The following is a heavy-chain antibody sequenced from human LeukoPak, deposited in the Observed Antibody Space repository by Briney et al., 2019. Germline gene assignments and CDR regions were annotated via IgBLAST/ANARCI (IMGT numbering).Heavy chain of an antibody. V-gene: IGHV3-21*01. D-gene: IGHD4-11*01. Sequence: PGGSLRLSCAASGFTFSSYSMNWVRQAPGKGLEWVSSISSSSSYIYYADSVKGRFTISRDNAKNSLYLQMNSLRAEDTAVYYCGGTDYSNFLQTYYFDYWGQGTLVTVSS. CDR1: GFTFSSYS. CDR3: GGTDYSNFLQTYYFDY. J-gene: IGHJ4*02. CDR2: ISSSSSYI.